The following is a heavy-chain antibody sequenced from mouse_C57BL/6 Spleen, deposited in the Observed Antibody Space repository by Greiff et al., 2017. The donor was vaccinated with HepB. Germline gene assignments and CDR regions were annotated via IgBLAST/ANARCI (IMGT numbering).Heavy chain of an antibody. D-gene: IGHD1-1*01. CDR1: GYSFTDYN. J-gene: IGHJ4*01. CDR3: ARSGYYGSSYYAMDY. CDR2: INPSYGTT. Sequence: VQLQQSGPELVKPGASVKISCKASGYSFTDYNMNWVKQSNGKSLEWIGVINPSYGTTSYNQKFKGKATLTVDQSSSTAYMQLNSLTSEDSAVYYCARSGYYGSSYYAMDYWGQGTSVTVSS. V-gene: IGHV1-39*01.